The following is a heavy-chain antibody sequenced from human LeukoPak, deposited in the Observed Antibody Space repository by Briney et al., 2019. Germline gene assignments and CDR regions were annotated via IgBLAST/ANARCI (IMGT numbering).Heavy chain of an antibody. CDR2: ISSSSSYI. D-gene: IGHD6-13*01. CDR3: ERGPHSSSWPDY. V-gene: IGHV3-21*01. J-gene: IGHJ4*02. Sequence: GGSLRLSCAASGFTFSSYSMNWVRQAPGKGLEWVSSISSSSSYIYYADSVKGRFTISRDNAKNSLYLQMNSLRAEDTAVYYCERGPHSSSWPDYWGQGTLVTVSS. CDR1: GFTFSSYS.